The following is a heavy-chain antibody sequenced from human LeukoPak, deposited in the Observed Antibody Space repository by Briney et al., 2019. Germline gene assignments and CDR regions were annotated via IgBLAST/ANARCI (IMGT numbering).Heavy chain of an antibody. D-gene: IGHD5-12*01. J-gene: IGHJ4*02. CDR3: ARGDVDIVATSNLDY. CDR2: TYYRSKWYN. CDR1: GDSVSSNGAA. V-gene: IGHV6-1*01. Sequence: SQTLSLTCAISGDSVSSNGAAWNWIRQSPSRGLEWLGRTYYRSKWYNDYAVSVKSRITINPDTSKNQFSLQLNSVTPEDTAVYYCARGDVDIVATSNLDYWGQGTLVTVSS.